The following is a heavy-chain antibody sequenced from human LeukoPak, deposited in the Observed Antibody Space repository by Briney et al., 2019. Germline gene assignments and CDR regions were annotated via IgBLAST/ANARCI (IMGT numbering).Heavy chain of an antibody. D-gene: IGHD6-13*01. CDR3: IAAAGVAAFDI. CDR1: GYTFTGYY. V-gene: IGHV1-8*02. CDR2: INPNSGNT. J-gene: IGHJ3*02. Sequence: ASVKVSCKASGYTFTGYYMHWVRQAPGQGLEWMGWINPNSGNTGYAQKFQGRVTMTRNTSISTAYMELSSLRSEDTAVYYCIAAAGVAAFDIWGQGTMVTVSS.